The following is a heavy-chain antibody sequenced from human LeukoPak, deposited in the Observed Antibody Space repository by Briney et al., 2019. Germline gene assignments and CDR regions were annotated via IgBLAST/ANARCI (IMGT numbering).Heavy chain of an antibody. CDR3: AKDHNLFYGSGSYLDY. J-gene: IGHJ4*02. CDR1: GFTFSSYA. D-gene: IGHD3-10*01. Sequence: GRSLRLSCAASGFTFSSYAMSWVRQAPGKGLEWVSAISGSGGSTYYADSVKGRFTISRDNSKNTLYLQMNSLRAEDTAVYYCAKDHNLFYGSGSYLDYWGQGTLVTVSS. V-gene: IGHV3-23*01. CDR2: ISGSGGST.